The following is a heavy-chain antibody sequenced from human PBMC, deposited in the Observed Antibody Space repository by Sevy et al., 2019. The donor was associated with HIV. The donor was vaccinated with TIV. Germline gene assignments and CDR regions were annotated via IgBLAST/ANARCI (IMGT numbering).Heavy chain of an antibody. CDR3: ATTSTPLYYYALDV. Sequence: GGSLRLSCAASGFTVSSNYMSWVRQAPGKGLEWVSVIYSGEYTYYADSVKGRFTISRDISKNTLNLQMNSLRAEDTAIYYCATTSTPLYYYALDVLGQGTTVTVSS. J-gene: IGHJ6*02. CDR1: GFTVSSNY. V-gene: IGHV3-53*01. D-gene: IGHD1-26*01. CDR2: IYSGEYT.